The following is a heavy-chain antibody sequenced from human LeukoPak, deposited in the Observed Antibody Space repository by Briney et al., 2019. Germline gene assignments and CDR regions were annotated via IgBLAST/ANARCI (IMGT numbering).Heavy chain of an antibody. J-gene: IGHJ4*02. CDR1: GFTFDDYA. V-gene: IGHV3-9*01. D-gene: IGHD6-13*01. Sequence: VQPGRSLRLSCAASGFTFDDYAMHWVRQAPGKGLEWVSGISWNSGSIGYADSVKGRFTISRDNAKNSLYLQMNSLRAEDTSVYYCARELRPDPYSASWYNYWGQGTLVTVSS. CDR3: ARELRPDPYSASWYNY. CDR2: ISWNSGSI.